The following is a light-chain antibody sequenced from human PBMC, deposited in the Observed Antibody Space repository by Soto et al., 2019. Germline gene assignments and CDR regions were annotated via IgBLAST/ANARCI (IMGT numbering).Light chain of an antibody. CDR3: HQRQRWPRT. CDR2: KAS. CDR1: QTISSW. J-gene: IGKJ1*01. V-gene: IGKV1-5*03. Sequence: DIQMTQSPSTLSGSVGDRVTITCRASQTISSWLAWYQQKPGKAPKLLIYKASTLKSGVPSRFSGSGSGTDFTLTITSLEPEDFAFYYCHQRQRWPRTFGQGTKVDI.